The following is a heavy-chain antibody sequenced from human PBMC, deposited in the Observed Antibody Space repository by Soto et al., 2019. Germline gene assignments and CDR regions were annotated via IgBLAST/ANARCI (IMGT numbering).Heavy chain of an antibody. J-gene: IGHJ4*02. V-gene: IGHV1-18*01. Sequence: ASVKVSCKASGYTFTSYGISWVRQAPGQGLEWMGWISAYNGNTNYAQKLQGRVTMTTDTSTSTAYMELRSLRSDDTAVYYCARSPFLTGYNYFDYWGQGTLVTAPQ. CDR3: ARSPFLTGYNYFDY. D-gene: IGHD3-9*01. CDR1: GYTFTSYG. CDR2: ISAYNGNT.